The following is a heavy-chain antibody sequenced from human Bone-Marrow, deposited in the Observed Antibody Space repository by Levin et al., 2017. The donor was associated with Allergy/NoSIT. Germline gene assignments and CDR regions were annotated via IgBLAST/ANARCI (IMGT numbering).Heavy chain of an antibody. CDR3: ARDAAAVGWVDY. V-gene: IGHV1-2*02. CDR2: INPNSGST. D-gene: IGHD6-13*01. Sequence: ASVKVSCKASGYTFTDYSMHWVRQAPGQGLEWMGWINPNSGSTNYAQKFQGRVTMTRDTSISTAYMELSRLRSDDTAVYYCARDAAAVGWVDYWGQGTLVTVSS. CDR1: GYTFTDYS. J-gene: IGHJ4*02.